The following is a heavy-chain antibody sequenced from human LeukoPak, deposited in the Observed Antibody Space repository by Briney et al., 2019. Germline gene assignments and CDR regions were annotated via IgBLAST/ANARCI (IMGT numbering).Heavy chain of an antibody. J-gene: IGHJ5*02. CDR1: GFTFGSYG. V-gene: IGHV3-23*01. CDR2: ISGSGGST. D-gene: IGHD2-2*01. Sequence: GGSLRLSCAASGFTFGSYGMSRVRQAPGKGLEWVSAISGSGGSTYYADSVKGRFTISRDNSKNTLYLQMNSLRAEDTAVYYCAKDSHPFAVVPAAISWFDPWGQGTLVTVSS. CDR3: AKDSHPFAVVPAAISWFDP.